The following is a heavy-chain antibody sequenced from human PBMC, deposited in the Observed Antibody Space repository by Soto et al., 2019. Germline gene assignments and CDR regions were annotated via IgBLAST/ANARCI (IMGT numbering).Heavy chain of an antibody. D-gene: IGHD3-16*01. CDR3: AKGILSATFAPYAMDV. J-gene: IGHJ6*02. CDR2: ISYDGSNS. CDR1: GFPFNNYA. V-gene: IGHV3-30*18. Sequence: QVQLVESGGGVVQPGTSLRLSCAASGFPFNNYAKHWVRQRPGKGLDWVAVISYDGSNSYYSDSVKGRFTVSRDRSKNTLSLQMNSLRVEDTAVYYCAKGILSATFAPYAMDVWGQGTTVTVSS.